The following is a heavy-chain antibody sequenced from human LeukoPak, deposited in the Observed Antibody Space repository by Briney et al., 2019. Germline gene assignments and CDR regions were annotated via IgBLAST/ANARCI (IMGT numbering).Heavy chain of an antibody. CDR2: IYYSGST. V-gene: IGHV4-34*01. J-gene: IGHJ3*02. Sequence: SETLSLTCAVYGGSFSGYYWSWIRQPPGKGLEWIGSIYYSGSTYYNPSLKSRVTISVDTSKNQFSLKLSSVTAADTAVYYCARERTGVSGSYIAFDIWGQGTMVTVSS. CDR1: GGSFSGYY. CDR3: ARERTGVSGSYIAFDI. D-gene: IGHD3-10*01.